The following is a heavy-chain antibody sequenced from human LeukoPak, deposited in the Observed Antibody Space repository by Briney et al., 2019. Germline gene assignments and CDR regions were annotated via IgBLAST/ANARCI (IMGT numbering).Heavy chain of an antibody. D-gene: IGHD5-12*01. J-gene: IGHJ6*02. Sequence: ASVKVSCKASGYTFTGYYLHWVRQAPGQGLEWMGWINPNSGGTNYAQKFQGRVTMTRDTSISTAYMELRSLRSDDTAVYYCARDVADSGYDYYYYGMDVWGQGTAVTVSS. CDR3: ARDVADSGYDYYYYGMDV. V-gene: IGHV1-2*02. CDR2: INPNSGGT. CDR1: GYTFTGYY.